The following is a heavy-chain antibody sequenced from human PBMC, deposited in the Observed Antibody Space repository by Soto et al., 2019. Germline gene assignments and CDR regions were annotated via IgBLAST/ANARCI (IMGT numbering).Heavy chain of an antibody. V-gene: IGHV1-58*02. J-gene: IGHJ6*03. CDR1: GFTFTSSA. D-gene: IGHD1-1*01. CDR3: AADAHPGNKEGGDYYYYMDV. CDR2: IVVGSGNT. Sequence: ASVKVSCKASGFTFTSSAMQWVRQARGQRLEWIGWIVVGSGNTNYAQKFQERVTITRDMSTSTAYMELSSLRSEDTAVYYCAADAHPGNKEGGDYYYYMDVWGKGTTVTVSS.